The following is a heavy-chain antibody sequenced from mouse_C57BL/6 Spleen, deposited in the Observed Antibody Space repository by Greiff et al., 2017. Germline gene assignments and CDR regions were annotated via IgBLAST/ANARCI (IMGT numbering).Heavy chain of an antibody. Sequence: VQLQQSGPELVKPGASVKMSCKASGYTFTDYNMHWVKQSHGKSLEWIGYINPNNGGTSYNQKFKGKATLTVNKSSSTAYMELRSLTSEESAVYYCASLPYAMDYWSQGTSVTVSS. CDR1: GYTFTDYN. CDR3: ASLPYAMDY. J-gene: IGHJ4*01. V-gene: IGHV1-22*01. CDR2: INPNNGGT.